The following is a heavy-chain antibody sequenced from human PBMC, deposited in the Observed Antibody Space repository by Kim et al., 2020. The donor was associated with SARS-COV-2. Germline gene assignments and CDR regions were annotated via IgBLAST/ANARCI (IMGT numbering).Heavy chain of an antibody. J-gene: IGHJ6*02. CDR2: IYYSGST. CDR3: ARDSAYYYGSGSYYTPRYGMDV. V-gene: IGHV4-59*01. CDR1: GGSISSYY. Sequence: SETLSLTCTVSGGSISSYYWSWIRQPPGKGLEWIGYIYYSGSTNYNPSLKSRVTISVDTSKNQFSLKLSSVTAADTAVYYCARDSAYYYGSGSYYTPRYGMDVWGQGTTVTVSS. D-gene: IGHD3-10*01.